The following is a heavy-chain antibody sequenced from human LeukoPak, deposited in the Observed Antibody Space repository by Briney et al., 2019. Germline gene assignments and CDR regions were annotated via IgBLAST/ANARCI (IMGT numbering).Heavy chain of an antibody. CDR2: IYYSGST. CDR3: AITVLLWFGNNYYFDY. V-gene: IGHV4-59*08. Sequence: SETLSLTCTVSGGSISSYYWSWIRQPPGKGLEWIGYIYYSGSTNYNPSLKSRVTISVDTSKNQFSLKLSSVTAADTAVYYCAITVLLWFGNNYYFDYWGQGTLVTVSS. CDR1: GGSISSYY. J-gene: IGHJ4*02. D-gene: IGHD3-10*01.